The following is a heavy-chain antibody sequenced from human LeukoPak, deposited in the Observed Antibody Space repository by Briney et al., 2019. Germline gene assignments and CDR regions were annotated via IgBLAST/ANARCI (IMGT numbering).Heavy chain of an antibody. CDR1: GFTFSSYS. CDR3: AKGSGGSGSFYNHFDC. Sequence: PGGSLRLSCAASGFTFSSYSMNWVRQAPGKGLEWVAVISSDGSNKYYADSVKGRFTISRDNSKNTLSLQMNSLRTEDTAVFYCAKGSGGSGSFYNHFDCWGQGTLVTVSS. V-gene: IGHV3-30*18. D-gene: IGHD3-10*01. J-gene: IGHJ4*02. CDR2: ISSDGSNK.